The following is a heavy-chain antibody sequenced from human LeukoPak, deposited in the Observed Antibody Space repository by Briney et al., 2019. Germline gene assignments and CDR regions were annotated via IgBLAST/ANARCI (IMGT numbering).Heavy chain of an antibody. CDR1: GFSLSTSGMC. Sequence: SGPALVKPTQTLTLTCIFSGFSLSTSGMCVSWIRQPPVKALEWLARIDRADDKYYRTSLKTRLTISKDTFKDQVVLTMTNMDPVDTATYYCARGCYSFDSWGQGTLVTVSS. CDR2: IDRADDK. D-gene: IGHD2-15*01. CDR3: ARGCYSFDS. J-gene: IGHJ4*02. V-gene: IGHV2-70*11.